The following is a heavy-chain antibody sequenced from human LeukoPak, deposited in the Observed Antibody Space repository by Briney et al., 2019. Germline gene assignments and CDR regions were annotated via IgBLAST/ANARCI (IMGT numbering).Heavy chain of an antibody. CDR2: ITGRGDAT. CDR3: ARTTYYDILTGYYPYYFDY. V-gene: IGHV3-23*01. CDR1: GFTFSDYY. J-gene: IGHJ4*02. D-gene: IGHD3-9*01. Sequence: GGSLRLSCAASGFTFSDYYMSWIRQAPGKGLEWVSTITGRGDATYYADSVKGRFTISRDNSKNTLYLQMNSLRAEDTAVYYCARTTYYDILTGYYPYYFDYWGQGTLVTVSS.